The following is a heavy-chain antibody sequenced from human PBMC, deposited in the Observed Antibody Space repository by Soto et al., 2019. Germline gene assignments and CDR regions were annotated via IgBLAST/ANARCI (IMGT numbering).Heavy chain of an antibody. CDR1: GFTFSSYW. D-gene: IGHD3-3*01. CDR2: IKQDGSEK. V-gene: IGHV3-7*01. J-gene: IGHJ6*02. Sequence: GGSLRLSCAASGFTFSSYWMSWVRQAPGKGLEWVANIKQDGSEKYYVDSVKGRFTISRDNAKNSLYLQMNSLRAEDTAVYYCARSHYDFWSGYYIPYYYGMDVWGQGTTVTVSS. CDR3: ARSHYDFWSGYYIPYYYGMDV.